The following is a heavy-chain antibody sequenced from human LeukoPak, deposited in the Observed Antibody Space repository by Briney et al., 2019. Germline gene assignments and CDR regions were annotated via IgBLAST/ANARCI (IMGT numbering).Heavy chain of an antibody. V-gene: IGHV4-39*07. Sequence: SETLSLTCTVSGGSISSSSYYWGWIRQPPGKGLEWIGNIFYSGSTYYNPSLKSRVTISVDTSKNQFSLKLSSVTAADTAVYYCARGKYSSSDAFDVWGQGTMVTVSS. J-gene: IGHJ3*01. CDR2: IFYSGST. CDR1: GGSISSSSYY. CDR3: ARGKYSSSDAFDV. D-gene: IGHD6-6*01.